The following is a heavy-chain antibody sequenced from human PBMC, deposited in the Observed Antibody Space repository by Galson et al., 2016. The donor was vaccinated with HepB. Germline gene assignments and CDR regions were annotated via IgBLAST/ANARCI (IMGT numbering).Heavy chain of an antibody. D-gene: IGHD5-18*01. CDR2: VTWSGSP. CDR1: GFTFDDYT. Sequence: GVVVQPGGSLRLSCAASGFTFDDYTMHWVRQAPGKGLEWVSLVTWSGSPYYADSVKGRFTISRDNDKNSLYLQMNNLRVEDAAFYYCVKESQVGDNSYGPRFDYWGQGILVTVSS. CDR3: VKESQVGDNSYGPRFDY. J-gene: IGHJ4*02. V-gene: IGHV3-43*01.